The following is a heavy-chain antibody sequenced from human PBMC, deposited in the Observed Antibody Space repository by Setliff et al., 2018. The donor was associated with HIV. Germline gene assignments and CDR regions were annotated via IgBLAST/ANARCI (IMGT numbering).Heavy chain of an antibody. Sequence: SCAASGFTFSSYAMSWVRQAPGEGLEWVSLIYSGGTNTYYADSVKGRFTISRDNSKNTLFLQMNSLRAEDTAVYYCAKYGYYDRNWYFDLWGRGSLVTVSS. CDR1: GFTFSSYA. CDR3: AKYGYYDRNWYFDL. CDR2: IYSGGTNT. D-gene: IGHD3-3*01. J-gene: IGHJ2*01. V-gene: IGHV3-23*03.